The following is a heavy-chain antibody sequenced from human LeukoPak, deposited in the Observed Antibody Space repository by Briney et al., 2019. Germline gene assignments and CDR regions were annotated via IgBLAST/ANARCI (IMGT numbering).Heavy chain of an antibody. D-gene: IGHD3/OR15-3a*01. CDR3: ARFWTFGNYYYGMDV. J-gene: IGHJ6*02. Sequence: PSETLSLTCAVSGGSISSGGYSWSWIRQPPGKGLEWIGYIYHSGSTYYNPSLKSRVTISVDRSKNQFSLKLSSVTAADTAVYYCARFWTFGNYYYGMDVWGQGTTVTVSS. V-gene: IGHV4-30-2*01. CDR2: IYHSGST. CDR1: GGSISSGGYS.